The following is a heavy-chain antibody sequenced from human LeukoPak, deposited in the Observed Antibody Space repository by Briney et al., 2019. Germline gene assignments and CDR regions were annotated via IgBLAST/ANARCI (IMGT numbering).Heavy chain of an antibody. J-gene: IGHJ5*02. Sequence: PSETLSLTCTVSGGSISSYYWSWIRQPAGKGLEWIGRIYTSGSTNYNPSLNSRVTISVDTSKNQCSLKLTSVTAADTAVYYCARHYGSGMDYFDPWGQGTLVTVSS. V-gene: IGHV4-4*07. CDR2: IYTSGST. CDR1: GGSISSYY. D-gene: IGHD3-10*01. CDR3: ARHYGSGMDYFDP.